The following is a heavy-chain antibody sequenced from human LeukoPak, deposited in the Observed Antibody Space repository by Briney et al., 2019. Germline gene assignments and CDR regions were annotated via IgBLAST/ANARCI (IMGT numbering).Heavy chain of an antibody. CDR1: GYSFTTYW. D-gene: IGHD2-15*01. Sequence: PGESRKISGRGSGYSFTTYWIGWVRQMPGKGLEWSGISYPGDADTRYSPSLQGQVTMSADKSINTAYLQWSSLKASDTAMYYCARRQGCSSSSCPPDSWGQGTLVTVSS. V-gene: IGHV5-51*01. J-gene: IGHJ4*02. CDR3: ARRQGCSSSSCPPDS. CDR2: SYPGDADT.